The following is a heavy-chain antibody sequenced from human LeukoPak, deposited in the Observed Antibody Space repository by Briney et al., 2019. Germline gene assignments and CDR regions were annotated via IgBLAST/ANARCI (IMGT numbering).Heavy chain of an antibody. D-gene: IGHD6-13*01. J-gene: IGHJ5*02. CDR3: ARDWGIAAAGLDWFDL. CDR1: GYTFTSYG. V-gene: IGHV1-2*02. CDR2: INPNSGGT. Sequence: ASVKVSCKASGYTFTSYGISWVRQAPGQGLEWMGWINPNSGGTNYAQKFQGRVTMTRDTSISTAYMELSRLTSDDTAMYYCARDWGIAAAGLDWFDLWGQGTLVTVSS.